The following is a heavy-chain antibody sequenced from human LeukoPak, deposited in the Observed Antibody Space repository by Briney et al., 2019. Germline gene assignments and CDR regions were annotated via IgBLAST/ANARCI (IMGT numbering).Heavy chain of an antibody. J-gene: IGHJ4*02. D-gene: IGHD6-19*01. CDR2: ISSRGDSV. Sequence: GGSLRLSCAASGFTFSSYNMNWARQAPGKGLEWISYISSRGDSVYYAYSVQGRYTISRDNGKNSLYLQMNSLRAEDTAVYYCARVRGIAVAGEIDYWGQGTLVTVSS. V-gene: IGHV3-48*01. CDR3: ARVRGIAVAGEIDY. CDR1: GFTFSSYN.